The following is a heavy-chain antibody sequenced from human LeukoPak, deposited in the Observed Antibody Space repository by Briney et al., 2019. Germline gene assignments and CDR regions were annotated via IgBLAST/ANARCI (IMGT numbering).Heavy chain of an antibody. CDR2: IYYSGST. J-gene: IGHJ4*02. CDR1: GGSISSYY. V-gene: IGHV4-39*01. D-gene: IGHD3-3*01. CDR3: ASRIYDFWSGYYRD. Sequence: SETLSLTCTVSGGSISSYYWGWIRQPPGKGLEWIGSIYYSGSTYYNPSLKSRVTISVDTSKNQFSLKLSSVTAADTAVYYCASRIYDFWSGYYRDWGQGTLVTVSS.